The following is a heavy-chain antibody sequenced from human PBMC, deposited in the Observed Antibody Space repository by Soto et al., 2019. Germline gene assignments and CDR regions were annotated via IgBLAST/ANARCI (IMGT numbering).Heavy chain of an antibody. D-gene: IGHD2-21*02. CDR3: ARSPRAYCGGDCYPGYWYFDL. J-gene: IGHJ2*01. V-gene: IGHV4-30-2*02. CDR1: GGSISSGGYS. CDR2: IYHSGST. Sequence: SETLSLTCAVSGGSISSGGYSWSWIRQPPGKGLEWIGYIYHSGSTYYNPSLKSRVTISVDRSKNQFSLKLSSVTAADTAVYYCARSPRAYCGGDCYPGYWYFDLWGRGTLVTVSS.